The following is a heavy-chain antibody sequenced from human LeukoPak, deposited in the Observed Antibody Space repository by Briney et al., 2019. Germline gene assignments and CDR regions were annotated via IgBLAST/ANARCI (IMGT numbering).Heavy chain of an antibody. CDR3: ARGRAKAHAFDI. CDR1: GGSISSYY. Sequence: KASETLSLTCTVSGGSISSYYWSWIRQPPGKGLEWIGYIYYSGSTYYNPSLKSRVTISVDTSKNQFSLKLSSVTAADTAVYYCARGRAKAHAFDIWGQGTMVTVSS. CDR2: IYYSGST. J-gene: IGHJ3*02. D-gene: IGHD1-26*01. V-gene: IGHV4-59*08.